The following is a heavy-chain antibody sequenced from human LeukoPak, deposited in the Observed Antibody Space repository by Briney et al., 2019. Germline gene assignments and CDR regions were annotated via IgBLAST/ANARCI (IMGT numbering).Heavy chain of an antibody. J-gene: IGHJ4*02. CDR3: AKNGMVHYYGSGSYSDYFDY. Sequence: QAGGSLRLSCAASGFTFSSYGVHWVRQAPGKGLGWVAFIRYDGSNKYYADSVKGRFTISRDNSKNALYLQMNSLRAEDTAVYYCAKNGMVHYYGSGSYSDYFDYWGQGTLVTVSS. V-gene: IGHV3-30*02. CDR1: GFTFSSYG. D-gene: IGHD3-10*01. CDR2: IRYDGSNK.